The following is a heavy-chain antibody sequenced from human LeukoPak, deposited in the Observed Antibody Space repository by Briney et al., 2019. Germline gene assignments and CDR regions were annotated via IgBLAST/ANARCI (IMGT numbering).Heavy chain of an antibody. CDR3: ARETWSGYTNFDY. CDR2: INPSGGST. CDR1: GYTFTSYG. J-gene: IGHJ4*02. Sequence: GASVKVSCKASGYTFTSYGISWVRQAPGQGLEWMGIINPSGGSTSYAQKFQGRVTMTRDTSTSTVYMELSSLRSEDTAVYYCARETWSGYTNFDYWGQGTLVTVSS. D-gene: IGHD3-3*01. V-gene: IGHV1-46*01.